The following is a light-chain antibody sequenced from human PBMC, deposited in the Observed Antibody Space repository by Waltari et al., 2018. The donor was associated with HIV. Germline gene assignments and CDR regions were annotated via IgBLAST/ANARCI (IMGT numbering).Light chain of an antibody. CDR1: SSTIGKNA. CDR3: AAWDETLNGWV. V-gene: IGLV1-36*01. CDR2: YDD. Sequence: QSVLTQPPSVSAAPRQRVSISCSGSSSTIGKNAVNWYQQIPGTAPRLLIYYDDLVPSGVSDRYSGSKSGTSASLAISGLQSEDEADYYCAAWDETLNGWVFGGGTKLTVL. J-gene: IGLJ3*02.